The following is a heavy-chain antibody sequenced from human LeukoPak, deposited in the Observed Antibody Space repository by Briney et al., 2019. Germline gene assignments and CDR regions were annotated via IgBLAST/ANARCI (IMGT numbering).Heavy chain of an antibody. CDR3: ARDAYSSGHWDYFDY. V-gene: IGHV4-39*07. J-gene: IGHJ4*02. CDR1: GGSISSSDYY. CDR2: IYYSGST. Sequence: SETLSLTCTVSGGSISSSDYYWGWIRQPPGKGLEWIGSIYYSGSTYYNPSLASRVTMSVDTSKNQFSLKLKSVTAADTAVYYCARDAYSSGHWDYFDYWGQGTLVTVSS. D-gene: IGHD6-25*01.